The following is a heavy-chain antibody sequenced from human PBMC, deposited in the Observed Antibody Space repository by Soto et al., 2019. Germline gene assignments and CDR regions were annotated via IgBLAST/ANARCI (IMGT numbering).Heavy chain of an antibody. V-gene: IGHV4-59*08. J-gene: IGHJ3*02. CDR3: AGNCSGGSCYKDAFDI. Sequence: PSETLSLTCTVSGGSISNYYWSWIRQPPGKGLEWIGYIYYSGSTNYNPSLKSRVTISVDTSKNQFSLKLSSVTAADTAVYYCAGNCSGGSCYKDAFDIWGQGTMVTVSS. CDR2: IYYSGST. D-gene: IGHD2-15*01. CDR1: GGSISNYY.